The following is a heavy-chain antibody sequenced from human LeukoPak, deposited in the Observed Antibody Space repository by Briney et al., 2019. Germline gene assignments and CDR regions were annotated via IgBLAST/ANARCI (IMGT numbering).Heavy chain of an antibody. J-gene: IGHJ4*02. V-gene: IGHV4-59*04. CDR1: GGSISSYY. D-gene: IGHD3/OR15-3a*01. CDR2: IYHSGIT. Sequence: SETLSLTCTVSGGSISSYYWGWIRQPPGKGLEWIGSIYHSGITYYNPSLKSRVTISVDTSKNQFSLRLTSVTAADTAVYYCARQTGSGLFILPGGQGTLVTVSS. CDR3: ARQTGSGLFILP.